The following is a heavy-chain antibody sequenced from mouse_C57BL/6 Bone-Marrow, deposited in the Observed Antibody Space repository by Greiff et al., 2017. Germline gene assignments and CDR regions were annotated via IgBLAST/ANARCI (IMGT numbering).Heavy chain of an antibody. CDR1: GYAFSSSW. V-gene: IGHV1-82*01. CDR2: IYPGDGDT. CDR3: ARDHYYGSSMDY. D-gene: IGHD1-1*01. J-gene: IGHJ4*01. Sequence: QVQLQQSGPELVKPGASVKISCKASGYAFSSSWMNWVKQRPGKGLEWIGRIYPGDGDTNYNGKFKGKATLTADKSSSTAYMQLSSLTSEDSAVYFCARDHYYGSSMDYWGQGTSVTVSS.